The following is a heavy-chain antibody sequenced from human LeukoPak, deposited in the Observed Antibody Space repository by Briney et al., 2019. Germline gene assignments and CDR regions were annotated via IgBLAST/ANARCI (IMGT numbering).Heavy chain of an antibody. CDR2: ISSSSSYI. J-gene: IGHJ4*02. CDR1: GFTFSSYS. V-gene: IGHV3-21*01. D-gene: IGHD2-15*01. CDR3: AGGEANCSGGSCQFPFDY. Sequence: GGSLRLSCAASGFTFSSYSMNWVRQAPGKGLEWVSSISSSSSYIYYADSAKGRFTISRDNAKNSLYLQMNSLRAEDTAVYYCAGGEANCSGGSCQFPFDYWGQGTLVTVSS.